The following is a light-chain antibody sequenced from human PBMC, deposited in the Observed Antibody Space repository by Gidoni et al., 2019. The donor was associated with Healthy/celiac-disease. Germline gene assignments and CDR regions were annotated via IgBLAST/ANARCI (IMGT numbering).Light chain of an antibody. Sequence: DLQMTQSPSSLSASVGDRVTITCQQSQDISNYLNWYQQKPGKAPKLLIYDASNLETGVPERFSGSGSGTDFTFTISSLQAEDIAVYYCQQYDNLPFTFGPGTKVDIK. J-gene: IGKJ3*01. CDR1: QDISNY. V-gene: IGKV1-33*01. CDR2: DAS. CDR3: QQYDNLPFT.